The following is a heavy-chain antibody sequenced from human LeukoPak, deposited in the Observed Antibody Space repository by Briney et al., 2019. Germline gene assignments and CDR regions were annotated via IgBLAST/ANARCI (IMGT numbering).Heavy chain of an antibody. CDR2: ISSSSSYI. Sequence: GGSLRLSCAASGFTFSSYSMNWVRQAPGKGLEWVSSISSSSSYIYYADSVKGRFTISRDNAKNSLYLQMYSLRAEDTAVYYCARDGEYSSGSFDYWGQGTLVTVSS. V-gene: IGHV3-21*01. J-gene: IGHJ4*02. D-gene: IGHD6-19*01. CDR1: GFTFSSYS. CDR3: ARDGEYSSGSFDY.